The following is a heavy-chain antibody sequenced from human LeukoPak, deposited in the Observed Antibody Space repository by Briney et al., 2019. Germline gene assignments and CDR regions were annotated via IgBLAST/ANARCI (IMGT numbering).Heavy chain of an antibody. V-gene: IGHV3-30*18. J-gene: IGHJ4*02. D-gene: IGHD3-3*01. CDR3: AKLSPSLYDFWSGYYESFDY. CDR2: ISYDGSNK. CDR1: GFTFSSYG. Sequence: PGGSLRLPCAASGFTFSSYGMHWVRQAPGKGLEWVAVISYDGSNKYYADSVKGRFTISRDNSKNTLYLQMNSLRAEDTAVYYCAKLSPSLYDFWSGYYESFDYWGQGTLVTVSS.